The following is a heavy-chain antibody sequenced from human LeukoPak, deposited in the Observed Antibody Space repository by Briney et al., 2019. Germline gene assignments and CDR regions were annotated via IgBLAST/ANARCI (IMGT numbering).Heavy chain of an antibody. Sequence: GGSLRLSCAASAFTFSTYAMSWVRQAPGKGLEWVSAISGSGGSTYYADSVKGRFTISRDNSKNTLYLQMNSLRAEDTAVYYCATPILDAFDIWGQGTMVTVSS. CDR1: AFTFSTYA. CDR3: ATPILDAFDI. CDR2: ISGSGGST. J-gene: IGHJ3*02. V-gene: IGHV3-23*01.